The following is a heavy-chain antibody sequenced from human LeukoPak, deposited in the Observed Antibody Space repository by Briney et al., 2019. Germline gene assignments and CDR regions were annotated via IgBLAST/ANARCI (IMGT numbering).Heavy chain of an antibody. D-gene: IGHD1-26*01. V-gene: IGHV3-64D*09. CDR1: GFTFSGYA. CDR3: VKDVGGSYAFDY. J-gene: IGHJ4*02. Sequence: PGGSLRLSCSASGFTFSGYAMHWVRQAPGKGLEYVSGINDNGGRTHYGDSVKGRFSISRDNSKNTLHLQMSTLRAEDTALYYCVKDVGGSYAFDYWGQGSLVTVAS. CDR2: INDNGGRT.